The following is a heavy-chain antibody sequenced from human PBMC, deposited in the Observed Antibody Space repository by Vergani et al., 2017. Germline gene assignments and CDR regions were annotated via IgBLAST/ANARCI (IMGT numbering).Heavy chain of an antibody. V-gene: IGHV3-64*01. CDR3: ARVSRGLFDY. J-gene: IGHJ4*02. D-gene: IGHD3-10*01. CDR1: GFTFSSYG. Sequence: VQLVESGGGVVQPGGSLRLSCAASGFTFSSYGMHWVRQAPGKGLEYVSAISSNGGSTYYANSVKGRFTISRDNSKNTLYLQMGSLRAEDMAVYYCARVSRGLFDYWGQGTLVTVSS. CDR2: ISSNGGST.